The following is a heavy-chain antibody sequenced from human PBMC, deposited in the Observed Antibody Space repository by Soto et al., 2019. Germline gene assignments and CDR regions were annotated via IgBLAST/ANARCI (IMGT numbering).Heavy chain of an antibody. CDR3: AKEMGHEYGDFVHDF. CDR1: GFTFSNYG. J-gene: IGHJ4*02. Sequence: QVQLVESGGGVVQPGRSLRLSCAASGFTFSNYGLHWVRQAPGKGLEWVALISYDGSNKHYADSVKGRFTISRDNSRNTLYLQMNSLRPEDTAVYYCAKEMGHEYGDFVHDFWGQGSLVTVSS. V-gene: IGHV3-30*18. D-gene: IGHD4-17*01. CDR2: ISYDGSNK.